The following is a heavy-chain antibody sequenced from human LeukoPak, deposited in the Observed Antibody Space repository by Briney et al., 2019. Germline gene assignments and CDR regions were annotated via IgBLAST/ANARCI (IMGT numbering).Heavy chain of an antibody. D-gene: IGHD6-19*01. Sequence: ASVKVSCKASGYTFTSYDINWVRQATGQGLEWMGWMNPNSGNTGYAQKLQGRVTMTTDTSTSTAYMELRSLRSDDTAVYYCAREYSSGPRPYNWFDPWGQGTLVTVSS. V-gene: IGHV1-8*01. CDR1: GYTFTSYD. J-gene: IGHJ5*02. CDR2: MNPNSGNT. CDR3: AREYSSGPRPYNWFDP.